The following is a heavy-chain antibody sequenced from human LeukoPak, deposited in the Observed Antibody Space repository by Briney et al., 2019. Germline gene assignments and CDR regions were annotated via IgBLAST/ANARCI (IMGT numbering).Heavy chain of an antibody. CDR1: GGSISSYY. J-gene: IGHJ4*02. V-gene: IGHV4-34*01. Sequence: SETLSLTCTVSGGSISSYYWSWIRQPPGKGLEWIGEINHGGGTKYNPSLKSRATMSVDTSKKQFSLNLSSVTAADTAVYYCARGVPWGSYRFFDYWGQGTLVTVS. CDR2: INHGGGT. D-gene: IGHD3-16*02. CDR3: ARGVPWGSYRFFDY.